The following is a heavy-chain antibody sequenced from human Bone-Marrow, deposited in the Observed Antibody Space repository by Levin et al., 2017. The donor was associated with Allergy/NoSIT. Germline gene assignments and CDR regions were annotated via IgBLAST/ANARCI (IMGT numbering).Heavy chain of an antibody. CDR2: IYYSGST. V-gene: IGHV4-59*01. Sequence: SSETLSLTCTVSGGSISTYHWNWIRQPPGKGLEWIGYIYYSGSTNYNPSLKSRVTMSIDTSKNQISLKLSSVTAADTAVYYCARRVSSGWAYYFDYWGQGTLVAVSS. CDR1: GGSISTYH. CDR3: ARRVSSGWAYYFDY. D-gene: IGHD6-19*01. J-gene: IGHJ4*02.